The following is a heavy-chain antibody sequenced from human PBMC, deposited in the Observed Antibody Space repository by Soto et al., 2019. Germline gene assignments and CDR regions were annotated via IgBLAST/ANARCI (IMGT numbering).Heavy chain of an antibody. D-gene: IGHD2-2*01. CDR3: ARVGFSHQLLTQETYYYYYYGMDV. J-gene: IGHJ6*02. CDR1: GGTFSSYA. CDR2: IIPIFGTA. Sequence: SVKVSCKASGGTFSSYAISWVRQAPGQGLEWMGGIIPIFGTANYAQKFQGRVTITADESTSTAYMELSSLRSEDTAVYYCARVGFSHQLLTQETYYYYYYGMDVWGQGTTVTVSS. V-gene: IGHV1-69*13.